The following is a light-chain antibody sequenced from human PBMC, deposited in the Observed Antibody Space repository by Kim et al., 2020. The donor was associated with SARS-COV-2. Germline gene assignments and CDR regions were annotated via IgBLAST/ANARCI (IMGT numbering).Light chain of an antibody. CDR2: EVT. V-gene: IGLV2-8*01. Sequence: PGQSVTISCTGTRSDVGGYNYVSWYQQHPGKAPKLVIYEVTKRPSGVPDRFSGSKSGNTASLTVSGLQSDDEADYYCSSYAANNVIFGGGTQLTVL. CDR3: SSYAANNVI. J-gene: IGLJ2*01. CDR1: RSDVGGYNY.